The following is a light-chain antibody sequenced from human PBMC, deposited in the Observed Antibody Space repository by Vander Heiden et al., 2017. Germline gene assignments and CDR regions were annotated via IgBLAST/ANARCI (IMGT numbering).Light chain of an antibody. Sequence: QSVLTQPPSVSAAPGQQVTISCSGSNSNIGNDFVSWYQHLPRTAPKLLIYDTYKRPSGIPDRFSASKSGTSATLDITGLQTGDEADYYCVAWDSSLSARLFGGGTKLTVL. CDR3: VAWDSSLSARL. CDR1: NSNIGNDF. CDR2: DTY. V-gene: IGLV1-51*01. J-gene: IGLJ3*02.